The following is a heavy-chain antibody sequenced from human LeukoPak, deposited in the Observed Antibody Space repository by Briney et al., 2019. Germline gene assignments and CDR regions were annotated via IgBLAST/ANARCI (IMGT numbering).Heavy chain of an antibody. CDR1: GFIFSTYG. CDR2: IWYDGSNK. CDR3: VREKSGYTNGWYLFDY. V-gene: IGHV3-33*01. Sequence: GGSLRLSCEASGFIFSTYGTHWVRQAPGKGLEWVAVIWYDGSNKYYADSVKGRFTISRDNSKNTLYLQMSSLRAEDTAVYYCVREKSGYTNGWYLFDYWGQGTLVTVSS. J-gene: IGHJ4*02. D-gene: IGHD6-19*01.